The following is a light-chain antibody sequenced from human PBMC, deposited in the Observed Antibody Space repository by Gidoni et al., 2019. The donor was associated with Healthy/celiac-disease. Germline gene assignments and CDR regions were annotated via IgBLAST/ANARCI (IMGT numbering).Light chain of an antibody. CDR2: GAS. CDR3: QQYGSSPWT. CDR1: QSVSSSY. Sequence: ELVLTQSPGTLSLSPGERATLSCRASQSVSSSYLAWYQQKPGQAPRLLIYGASSRATGIPDRVSGSGSGTDFTLTISRLETEDFAVYYCQQYGSSPWTFXQXTKVEIK. J-gene: IGKJ1*01. V-gene: IGKV3-20*01.